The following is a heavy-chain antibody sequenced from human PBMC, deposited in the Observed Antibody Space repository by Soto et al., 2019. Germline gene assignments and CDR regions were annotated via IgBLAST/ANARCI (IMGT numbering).Heavy chain of an antibody. Sequence: GGSLRLSCAASGFTFSDHYMDWVRQAPGKGLEWVGRTRNKANSYTTEYAASVKGRFTISRDDSKNSLYLQMNSLKTEDTAVYYCARLYYYDSSGDAFDIWGQGTMVTVSS. D-gene: IGHD3-22*01. CDR2: TRNKANSYTT. CDR1: GFTFSDHY. CDR3: ARLYYYDSSGDAFDI. V-gene: IGHV3-72*01. J-gene: IGHJ3*02.